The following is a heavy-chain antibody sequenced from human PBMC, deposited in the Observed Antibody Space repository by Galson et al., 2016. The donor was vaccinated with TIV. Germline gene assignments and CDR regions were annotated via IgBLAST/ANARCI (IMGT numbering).Heavy chain of an antibody. CDR1: GFTFSHFG. D-gene: IGHD3-22*01. CDR3: AKSGDSRSIDS. Sequence: SLRLSCAASGFTFSHFGMHWVRQSPGKGLEWLAVILYDGSSQSYADSVEGRFAISRDNSKNTLYLQMNSLGAEDTALYYCAKSGDSRSIDSWGQGTLVTVSS. CDR2: ILYDGSSQ. V-gene: IGHV3-30*18. J-gene: IGHJ4*02.